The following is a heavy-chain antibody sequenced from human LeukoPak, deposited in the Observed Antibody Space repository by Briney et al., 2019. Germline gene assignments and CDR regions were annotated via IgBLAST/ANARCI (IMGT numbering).Heavy chain of an antibody. CDR1: GFTVSINY. Sequence: GGSLRLSCAASGFTVSINYMSWVRQAPGKGLEWVSVIYSGGNTYYADSVKGRFTISRDNSKNTVYLQMNSLRAEDTAVYYCASSITMIVVASPNYWGQGTLVTVSS. CDR2: IYSGGNT. V-gene: IGHV3-53*01. D-gene: IGHD3-22*01. CDR3: ASSITMIVVASPNY. J-gene: IGHJ4*02.